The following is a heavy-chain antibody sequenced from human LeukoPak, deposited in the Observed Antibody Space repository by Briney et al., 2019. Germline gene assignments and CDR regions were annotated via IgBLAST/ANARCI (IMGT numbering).Heavy chain of an antibody. J-gene: IGHJ4*02. CDR1: GYTFTGYY. CDR2: INPNSGGT. D-gene: IGHD6-19*01. Sequence: GSSVKVSSKASGYTFTGYYMHWVRQAPGQGLEWMGWINPNSGGTNYAQKFQGWVTMTSGTSISTAYMELSRLRSDDTAVYYCARVRSGSYSSGWYDYWGQGTLVTVSS. V-gene: IGHV1-2*04. CDR3: ARVRSGSYSSGWYDY.